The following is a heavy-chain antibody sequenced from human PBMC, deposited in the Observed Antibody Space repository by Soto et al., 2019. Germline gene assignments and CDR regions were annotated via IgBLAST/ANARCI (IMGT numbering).Heavy chain of an antibody. Sequence: QVQLVESGGGVVQPGRSLRLSCAASGFTFSSYGMHWVRQAPGKGLEWVAVISYDGSNKYYADSVKGRFTISRDNSKNTLYLQMNSLRAEDTAVYYCAKLWGSCDSSGYYSGYWGQGTLVTVSS. V-gene: IGHV3-30*18. CDR3: AKLWGSCDSSGYYSGY. D-gene: IGHD3-22*01. CDR2: ISYDGSNK. J-gene: IGHJ4*02. CDR1: GFTFSSYG.